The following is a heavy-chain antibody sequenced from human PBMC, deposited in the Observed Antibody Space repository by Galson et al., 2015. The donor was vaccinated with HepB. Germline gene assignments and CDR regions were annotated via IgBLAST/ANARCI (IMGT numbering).Heavy chain of an antibody. CDR1: GYSFTCCS. V-gene: IGHV7-4-1*02. CDR2: ISYNTGNP. J-gene: IGHJ4*02. D-gene: IGHD3-10*01. CDR3: ARHGQYYYGSGTYDY. Sequence: SVKVSCKASGYSFTCCSMNWFRQAPGQGLEWMGYISYNTGNPTYAQGFTGRFVFSRDTSVSTAYLQISSLKASDTAMYYCARHGQYYYGSGTYDYWGQGTLVTVSS.